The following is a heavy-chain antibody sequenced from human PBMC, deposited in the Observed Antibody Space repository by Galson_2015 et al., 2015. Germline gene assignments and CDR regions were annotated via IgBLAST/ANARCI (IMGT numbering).Heavy chain of an antibody. J-gene: IGHJ6*03. Sequence: SLRLSCAASAFTFSTYSMNWARQAPGKGLEWVSYISSSSNTIYYADSVKGRFTISRDNAKNPLYLQMNSLRDEDTAVYYCARDGEKLLPYYYYYMDVWGKGTTVTVSS. CDR2: ISSSSNTI. D-gene: IGHD2-15*01. CDR3: ARDGEKLLPYYYYYMDV. V-gene: IGHV3-48*02. CDR1: AFTFSTYS.